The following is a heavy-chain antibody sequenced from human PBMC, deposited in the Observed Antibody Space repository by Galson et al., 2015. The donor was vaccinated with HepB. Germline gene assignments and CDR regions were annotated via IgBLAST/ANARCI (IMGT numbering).Heavy chain of an antibody. CDR1: GFTFSSYA. J-gene: IGHJ4*02. CDR2: ISAGGGNT. D-gene: IGHD2-15*01. V-gene: IGHV3-23*01. Sequence: SLRLSCATSGFTFSSYAMNWVRQAPGKGLEWVSAISAGGGNTYYADSVKGRFTISRDNSKNTLYLQMNSLRGEDTGIYYRARTYCSDGSCTPGNFDFWGQGILVTVSS. CDR3: ARTYCSDGSCTPGNFDF.